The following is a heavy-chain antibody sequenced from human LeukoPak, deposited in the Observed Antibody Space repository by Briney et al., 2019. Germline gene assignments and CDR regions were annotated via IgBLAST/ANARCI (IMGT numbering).Heavy chain of an antibody. CDR1: GFTFSSYA. D-gene: IGHD1-1*01. Sequence: GGSLRLSCAASGFTFSSYAMCWVRQAPGKGLEWGSVISYVGGNTNYADSVKGRFTLSRDNSKNTRSLQRSSLRAEDTAVYYCARDRPAAGTGSYYYYGMDFWGQGTTVTVSS. J-gene: IGHJ6*02. CDR3: ARDRPAAGTGSYYYYGMDF. V-gene: IGHV3-30*04. CDR2: ISYVGGNT.